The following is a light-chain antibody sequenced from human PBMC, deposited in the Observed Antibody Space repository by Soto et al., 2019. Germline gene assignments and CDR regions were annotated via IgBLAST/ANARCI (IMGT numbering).Light chain of an antibody. J-gene: IGKJ5*01. Sequence: EIVLTQSPATLSLSPGERATLSCRASQNVNNYLAWYQQKPGQAPRLLIYDASNRATGIPARFSGSGSGTDFTLTISSPEPEDFAVYYCQQRYKWPPITFGQGTRLETK. V-gene: IGKV3-11*01. CDR2: DAS. CDR1: QNVNNY. CDR3: QQRYKWPPIT.